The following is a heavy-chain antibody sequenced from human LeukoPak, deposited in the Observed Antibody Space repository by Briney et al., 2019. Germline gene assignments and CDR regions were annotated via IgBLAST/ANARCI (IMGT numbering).Heavy chain of an antibody. D-gene: IGHD4-17*01. CDR1: GFTFSNYW. CDR3: AKTGALYDYGDYHYFDY. CDR2: IKGDGSHT. Sequence: GGSLRLSCAASGFTFSNYWMHWVRQAPGKGLVWVSRIKGDGSHTIYADSVKGRFTISRDNSKNTLYLQMNSLRAEDTAVYYCAKTGALYDYGDYHYFDYWGQGTLVTVSS. J-gene: IGHJ4*02. V-gene: IGHV3-74*01.